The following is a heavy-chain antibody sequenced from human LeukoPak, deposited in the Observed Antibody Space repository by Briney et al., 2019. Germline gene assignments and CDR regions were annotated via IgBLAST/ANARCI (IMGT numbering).Heavy chain of an antibody. CDR1: GFTFSSYA. Sequence: GGALRLSCAASGFTFSSYAMSWVRQAPGKGLEWVSAISGSGGSTYYADSVKGRFTISRDNSKNTLYLQMNSLRAEDTAVYSCAKDYTSQPTYGLDVWGQGTTVTVSS. CDR2: ISGSGGST. V-gene: IGHV3-23*01. D-gene: IGHD4-11*01. J-gene: IGHJ6*02. CDR3: AKDYTSQPTYGLDV.